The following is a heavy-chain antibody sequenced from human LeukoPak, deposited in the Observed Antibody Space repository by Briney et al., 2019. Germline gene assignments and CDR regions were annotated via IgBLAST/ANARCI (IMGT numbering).Heavy chain of an antibody. CDR2: VFYSGNS. Sequence: PSETLSLTCSVSGAFTSTYYWSWVRQPPTGGLEWIGYVFYSGNSNYNPNFTGRVTMSVDTSKSQFSLKLTSLSAADTAVYYCARIDPLGFFDQWGQGTLVTVSS. J-gene: IGHJ4*02. CDR1: GAFTSTYY. CDR3: ARIDPLGFFDQ. D-gene: IGHD6-25*01. V-gene: IGHV4-59*13.